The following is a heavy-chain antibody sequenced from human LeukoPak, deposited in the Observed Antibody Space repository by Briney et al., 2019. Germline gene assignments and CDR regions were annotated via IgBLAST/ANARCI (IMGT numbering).Heavy chain of an antibody. V-gene: IGHV3-64*04. D-gene: IGHD3-9*01. CDR1: GFTFSSYA. CDR3: AKVSDFDWLSGDY. Sequence: GGSLRLSCAASGFTFSSYAMHWVRQAPGKGLEYVSAISSNGGSTYYADSVKGRFTISRDNSKNTLYLQMNSLRAEDTAVYYCAKVSDFDWLSGDYWGQGTLVTVSS. CDR2: ISSNGGST. J-gene: IGHJ4*02.